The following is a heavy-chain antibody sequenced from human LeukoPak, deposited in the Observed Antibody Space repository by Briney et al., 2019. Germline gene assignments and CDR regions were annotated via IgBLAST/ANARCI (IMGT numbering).Heavy chain of an antibody. J-gene: IGHJ4*02. D-gene: IGHD3-22*01. Sequence: PETLSRTCAVYGGSLSGYYWSGIRTPPGKRMERNGEINHSGSTNYNPPLKSRVTISVDTSKNQFSLKLSSVTAADTAVYYCARGPTYYYDSTPFDYWGQGTLVTVSS. V-gene: IGHV4-34*01. CDR3: ARGPTYYYDSTPFDY. CDR2: INHSGST. CDR1: GGSLSGYY.